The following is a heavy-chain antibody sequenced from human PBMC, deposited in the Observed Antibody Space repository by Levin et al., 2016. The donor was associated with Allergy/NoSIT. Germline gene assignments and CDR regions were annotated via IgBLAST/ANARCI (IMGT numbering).Heavy chain of an antibody. J-gene: IGHJ6*02. Sequence: ASVKVSCKTSGYTFTTHHIHWVRQAPGQGLEWMGLKLSRGGDTIYAQRFQGRVTMTWDTSTTTGYMELNSLTSEDTAIYYCARFDPALYCTGTSCFYYHYYYGLDVWGQGTTVTVSS. CDR2: KLSRGGDT. CDR1: GYTFTTHH. CDR3: ARFDPALYCTGTSCFYYHYYYGLDV. D-gene: IGHD2-2*01. V-gene: IGHV1-46*01.